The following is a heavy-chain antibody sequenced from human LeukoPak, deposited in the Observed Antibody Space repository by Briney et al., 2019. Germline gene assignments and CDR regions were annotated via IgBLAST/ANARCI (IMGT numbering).Heavy chain of an antibody. CDR2: INPSGGTT. J-gene: IGHJ4*02. D-gene: IGHD5-12*01. Sequence: ASVKVSCKASGYTFTSYYMHGVRQAPGQGLEWMGIINPSGGTTRHAQRFQGRVTMTRDTSTSTVDMELSSLRSEDTAVYYCARTRGYSDYELDYWGQGTLVTVSS. CDR3: ARTRGYSDYELDY. CDR1: GYTFTSYY. V-gene: IGHV1-46*01.